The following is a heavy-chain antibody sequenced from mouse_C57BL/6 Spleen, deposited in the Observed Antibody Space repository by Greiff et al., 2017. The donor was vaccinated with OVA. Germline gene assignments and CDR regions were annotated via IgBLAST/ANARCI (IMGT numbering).Heavy chain of an antibody. CDR2: INPNNGGT. J-gene: IGHJ2*01. D-gene: IGHD4-1*01. V-gene: IGHV1-22*01. CDR3: ARNQTGSFDY. CDR1: GYTFTDYN. Sequence: EVQLQQSGPELVKPGASVKMSCKASGYTFTDYNMHWVKQSHGKSLEWIGYINPNNGGTSYNQKVKGKATLTVNKSSSTAYMELRSLTSGDSAVYYCARNQTGSFDYWGQGTTLTVSS.